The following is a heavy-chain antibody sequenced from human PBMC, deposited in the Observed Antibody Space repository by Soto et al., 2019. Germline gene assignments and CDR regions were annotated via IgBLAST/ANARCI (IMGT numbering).Heavy chain of an antibody. CDR2: IIPIFGTT. Sequence: ASVKVSCKASGGTFNSYAIDWVRQAPGQGLEWMGGIIPIFGTTNYPQKLQGRVKLTADESTRTAYMELSRLRSDDTALYYCARVSSSYLGALFMDVWGQGTTVTVSS. CDR1: GGTFNSYA. V-gene: IGHV1-69*13. CDR3: ARVSSSYLGALFMDV. J-gene: IGHJ6*02. D-gene: IGHD6-13*01.